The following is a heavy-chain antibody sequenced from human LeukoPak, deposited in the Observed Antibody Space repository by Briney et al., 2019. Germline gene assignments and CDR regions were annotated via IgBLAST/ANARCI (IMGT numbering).Heavy chain of an antibody. Sequence: SETLSLTCTVSGGSISSSSYYWGWIRQPPGKGLEWIGSIYYSGSTYYNPSLKSRVTISVDTSKNQFSLKLSSVTATDTAVYYCVRRRGSNTSFNWFDPWGQGTLVTVSS. CDR3: VRRRGSNTSFNWFDP. D-gene: IGHD2-2*01. CDR2: IYYSGST. CDR1: GGSISSSSYY. V-gene: IGHV4-39*01. J-gene: IGHJ5*02.